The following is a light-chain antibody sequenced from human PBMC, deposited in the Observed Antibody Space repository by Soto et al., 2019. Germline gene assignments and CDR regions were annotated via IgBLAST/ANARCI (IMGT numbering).Light chain of an antibody. Sequence: EIVLTQSPGTLSLSPGERLTLSCRASQSVNSNFLAWYQQKPGQAPRLLIYDVSNRATGIPARFSGSGSGTDFTLTISSLEPEDFAVYYCQQRSNWPRTFGQGTKVDI. CDR2: DVS. CDR3: QQRSNWPRT. J-gene: IGKJ1*01. V-gene: IGKV3-11*01. CDR1: QSVNSN.